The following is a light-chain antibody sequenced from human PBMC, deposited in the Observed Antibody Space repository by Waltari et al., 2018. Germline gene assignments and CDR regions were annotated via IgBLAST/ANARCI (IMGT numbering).Light chain of an antibody. Sequence: ALTQPRSVSGSPGPSVTISCTGTSSDLGRYNYVSWYQQQPGTAPKLLIYEFSKRPSGVSERFSGAKSANTASLTISGLQAEDESDYYCSSYAGSYNFVLFGGGTRLTVL. CDR1: SSDLGRYNY. CDR2: EFS. J-gene: IGLJ2*01. CDR3: SSYAGSYNFVL. V-gene: IGLV2-11*01.